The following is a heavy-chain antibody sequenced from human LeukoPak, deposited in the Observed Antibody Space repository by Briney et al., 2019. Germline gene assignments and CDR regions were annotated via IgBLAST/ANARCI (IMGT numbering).Heavy chain of an antibody. CDR2: INTGDIT. Sequence: GGSLRLSCAAPGFTFYYSAMTWVRQAPEKGLEWVSTINTGDITFYANSVKGRFTISRDNSKNALFLQMNSLRAEDTAIYYCVKGGFTYYDDWGQGTLVTVSS. J-gene: IGHJ4*02. CDR3: VKGGFTYYDD. D-gene: IGHD3-22*01. V-gene: IGHV3-23*01. CDR1: GFTFYYSA.